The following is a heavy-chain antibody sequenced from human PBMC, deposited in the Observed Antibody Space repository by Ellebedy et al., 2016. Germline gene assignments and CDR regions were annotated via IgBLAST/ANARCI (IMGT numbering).Heavy chain of an antibody. CDR3: AKDSNERRACGGDCSLGY. D-gene: IGHD2-21*02. CDR1: GFTFDDYT. CDR2: ISWDGGST. V-gene: IGHV3-43*01. J-gene: IGHJ4*02. Sequence: GESLKISCAASGFTFDDYTMHWVRQAPGKGLEWVSLISWDGGSTYYADSVKGRFTISRDNSKNSLYLQMNSLRTEDTALYYCAKDSNERRACGGDCSLGYWGQGTLVTVSS.